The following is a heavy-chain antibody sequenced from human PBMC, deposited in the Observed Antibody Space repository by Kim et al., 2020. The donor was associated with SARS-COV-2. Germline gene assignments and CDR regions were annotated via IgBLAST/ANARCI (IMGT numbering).Heavy chain of an antibody. CDR1: GYTFTSYY. D-gene: IGHD2-15*01. V-gene: IGHV1-46*01. CDR3: ARDSVVVVVAATPHYYYGMDV. CDR2: INPSGGST. J-gene: IGHJ6*02. Sequence: SVKVSCKASGYTFTSYYMHWVRQAPGQGLEWMGIINPSGGSTSYAQKFQGRVTMTRDTSTSTVYMELSSLRSEDTAVYYCARDSVVVVVAATPHYYYGMDVWGQGTTVTVSS.